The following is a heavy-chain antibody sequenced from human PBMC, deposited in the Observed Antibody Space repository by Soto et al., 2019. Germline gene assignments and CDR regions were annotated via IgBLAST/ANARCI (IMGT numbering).Heavy chain of an antibody. CDR1: GFTFRSYS. V-gene: IGHV3-21*01. J-gene: IGHJ4*02. D-gene: IGHD3-3*01. CDR3: ARGYYDFGSGYPDY. Sequence: EVQLVESGGGLVKPGGSLRLSCAASGFTFRSYSMNWVRQAPGKGLEWVSSISSSSSYIYYADSVKGRFTISRDNAKNSLYLQMNSLRAEDTAVYYCARGYYDFGSGYPDYWGQGTLVTVSS. CDR2: ISSSSSYI.